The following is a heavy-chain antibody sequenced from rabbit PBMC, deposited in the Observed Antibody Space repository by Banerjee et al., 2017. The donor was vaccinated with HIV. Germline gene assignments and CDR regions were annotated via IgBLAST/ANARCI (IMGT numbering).Heavy chain of an antibody. V-gene: IGHV1S40*01. Sequence: QSLEESGGDLVKPEGSLTITCTASGFSFSGTYYMCWVRQAPGKGLEWIACIDIGSSAATYYTSWAKGRFTISKTSSTTVTLQMTSLTVADTATYFCARAYVDGSVGVWNLWGQGTLVTVS. J-gene: IGHJ4*01. CDR3: ARAYVDGSVGVWNL. CDR2: IDIGSSAAT. CDR1: GFSFSGTYY. D-gene: IGHD5-1*01.